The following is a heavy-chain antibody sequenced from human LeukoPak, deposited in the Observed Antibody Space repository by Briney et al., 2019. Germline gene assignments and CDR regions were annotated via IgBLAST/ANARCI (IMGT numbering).Heavy chain of an antibody. Sequence: PGGSLRLSCAASGFTVSNNYMSWVRQAPGKGLEWVSLIYSGGSTYYADSVRGRFTISRDSSKNTLYLQLNSLRAEDTAVYYCARDTYSRWQTDYWGQGTLVTDSS. V-gene: IGHV3-66*01. D-gene: IGHD4-23*01. CDR1: GFTVSNNY. CDR3: ARDTYSRWQTDY. J-gene: IGHJ4*02. CDR2: IYSGGST.